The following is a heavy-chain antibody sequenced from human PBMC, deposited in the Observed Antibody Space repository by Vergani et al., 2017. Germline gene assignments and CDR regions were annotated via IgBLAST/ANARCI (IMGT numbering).Heavy chain of an antibody. CDR2: IKADGGET. CDR3: ARDPRFLEWFRYTPDYFDY. Sequence: EDHLVEFGGGLVQPGESLRLSCTAAGFMFTSNWMSWVRQAPGKGLEWVANIKADGGETYYADSVKGRFTISRDNAKNSLYLQMNSLRAEDTAVYYCARDPRFLEWFRYTPDYFDYWGQGTLVTVSS. D-gene: IGHD3-3*01. CDR1: GFMFTSNW. J-gene: IGHJ4*02. V-gene: IGHV3-7*03.